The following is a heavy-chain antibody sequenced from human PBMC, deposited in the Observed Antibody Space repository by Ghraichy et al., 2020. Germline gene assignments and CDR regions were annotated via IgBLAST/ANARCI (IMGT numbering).Heavy chain of an antibody. J-gene: IGHJ6*02. Sequence: GGSLRLSCAASGFPFSRYAMVWVRQAPGKGLESISSISGSGVDTYYTDSVKGRFTIFRDNSKNTLYLQMNSLRAEDTAVYYCAKILVEDLLHYWYGMDVWGQGTTVTVSS. V-gene: IGHV3-23*01. D-gene: IGHD2-2*01. CDR2: ISGSGVDT. CDR3: AKILVEDLLHYWYGMDV. CDR1: GFPFSRYA.